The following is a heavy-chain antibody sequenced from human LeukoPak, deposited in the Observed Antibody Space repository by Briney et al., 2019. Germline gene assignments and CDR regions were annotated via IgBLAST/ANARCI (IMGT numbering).Heavy chain of an antibody. D-gene: IGHD4-17*01. J-gene: IGHJ4*02. Sequence: PGGSLRLSCAASGFTFSSYWMSWVRQAPGKGLDWVSSISSSSSYIYYADSVKGRFTIYRDNAKNSLYLQMNSLRAEDTTVYYCARDPGGDYVDYWGQGTLVTVSS. V-gene: IGHV3-21*01. CDR1: GFTFSSYW. CDR3: ARDPGGDYVDY. CDR2: ISSSSSYI.